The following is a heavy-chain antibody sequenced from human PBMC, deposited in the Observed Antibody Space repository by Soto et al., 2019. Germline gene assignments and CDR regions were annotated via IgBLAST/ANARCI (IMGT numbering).Heavy chain of an antibody. CDR3: ARDGAGRSSGFDY. CDR1: GFTFSSYG. D-gene: IGHD6-19*01. Sequence: GGSLRLSCAASGFTFSSYGMHWVRQAPGKGLEWVAVIWYDGSNKYYADSVKGRFTISRDNSKNTLYLQMNSLRAEDTAVYYCARDGAGRSSGFDYWGQGTLVTVSS. J-gene: IGHJ4*02. CDR2: IWYDGSNK. V-gene: IGHV3-33*01.